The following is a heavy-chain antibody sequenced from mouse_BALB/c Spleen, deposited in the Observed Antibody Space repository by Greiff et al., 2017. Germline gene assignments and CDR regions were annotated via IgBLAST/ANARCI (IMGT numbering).Heavy chain of an antibody. CDR3: AKGDFFDY. CDR2: ISSGSSTI. CDR1: GFTFSSFG. Sequence: EVHLVESGGGLVQPGGSRKLSCAASGFTFSSFGMHWVRQAPEKGLEWVAYISSGSSTIYYADTVKGRFTISRDNHKNTLFLQMTSIRSEDTSMYYCAKGDFFDYWGQGTTLTVSS. J-gene: IGHJ2*01. V-gene: IGHV5-17*02.